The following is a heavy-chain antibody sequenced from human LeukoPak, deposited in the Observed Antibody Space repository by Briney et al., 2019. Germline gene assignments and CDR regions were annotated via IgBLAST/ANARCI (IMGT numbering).Heavy chain of an antibody. Sequence: GASVKVSCKASGYTFTSYGISWVRQAPGQGLEWMGGIIPIFGTANYAQKFQGRVTITADESTSTAYMELSSLRSEDTAVYYCARDGGAARPTYYYYYYMDVWGKGTTVTVSS. CDR1: GYTFTSYG. D-gene: IGHD6-6*01. V-gene: IGHV1-69*13. J-gene: IGHJ6*03. CDR2: IIPIFGTA. CDR3: ARDGGAARPTYYYYYYMDV.